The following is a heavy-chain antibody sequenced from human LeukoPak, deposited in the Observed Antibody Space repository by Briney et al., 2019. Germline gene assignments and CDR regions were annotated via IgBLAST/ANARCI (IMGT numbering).Heavy chain of an antibody. D-gene: IGHD3-22*01. CDR3: AREEDRSGD. J-gene: IGHJ4*02. V-gene: IGHV4-39*07. Sequence: SETLSLTCTVSGGSISSSNYYWAWIRQPPGQGLEWIGSIYYRGNAYYNPSLKSRVTISVDTSKNQFSLSLSSVTAADTAVYSCAREEDRSGDWGQGTLVTVTS. CDR1: GGSISSSNYY. CDR2: IYYRGNA.